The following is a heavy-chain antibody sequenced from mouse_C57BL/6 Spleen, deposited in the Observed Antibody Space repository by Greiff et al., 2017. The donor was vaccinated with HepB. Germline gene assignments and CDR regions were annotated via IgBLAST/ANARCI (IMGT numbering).Heavy chain of an antibody. CDR1: GYTFTDYE. Sequence: VKLMESGAELVRPGASVTLSCKASGYTFTDYEMHWVKQTPVHGLEWIGAIDPETGGTAYNQKFKGKAILTADKSSSTAYMELRSLTSEDSAVYYCTRDYYGSSPYYYAMDYWGQGTSVTVSS. CDR2: IDPETGGT. D-gene: IGHD1-1*01. CDR3: TRDYYGSSPYYYAMDY. V-gene: IGHV1-15*01. J-gene: IGHJ4*01.